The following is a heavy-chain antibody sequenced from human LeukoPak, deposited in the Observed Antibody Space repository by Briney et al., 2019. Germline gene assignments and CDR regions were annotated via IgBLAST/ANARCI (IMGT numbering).Heavy chain of an antibody. D-gene: IGHD3-22*01. CDR3: ARSDRSGYYFDDS. CDR2: ISTHNGNT. Sequence: GASVKVSCKASGYTFTSYGISWVRQAPGQGLEWMGWISTHNGNTKYAQNLQGRVTMTTDTSTSTAYIELRSLRSDDTAVYYCARSDRSGYYFDDSWGQGTLVTVSS. J-gene: IGHJ4*02. V-gene: IGHV1-18*01. CDR1: GYTFTSYG.